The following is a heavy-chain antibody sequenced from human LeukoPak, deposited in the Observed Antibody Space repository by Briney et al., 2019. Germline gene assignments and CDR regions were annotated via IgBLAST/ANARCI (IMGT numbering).Heavy chain of an antibody. J-gene: IGHJ4*02. V-gene: IGHV4-30-4*01. CDR2: IYYSGST. CDR3: ARHEARGIVGATTKALGGGSFDY. Sequence: SETLSLTCTVSGDSINSGDYYWSWIRQPPGKGLEWIGYIYYSGSTNYNPSLKSRVTISVDTSKNQFSLKLSSVTAADTAVYYCARHEARGIVGATTKALGGGSFDYWGQGTLVTVSS. D-gene: IGHD1-26*01. CDR1: GDSINSGDYY.